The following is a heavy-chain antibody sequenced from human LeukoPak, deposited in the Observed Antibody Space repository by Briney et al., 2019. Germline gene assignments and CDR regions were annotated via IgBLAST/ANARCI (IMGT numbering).Heavy chain of an antibody. V-gene: IGHV3-48*01. J-gene: IGHJ4*02. Sequence: GGSLRLSCAASGFTFSDYSMNWVRQAPGKGLEWISYVGISRGNTKYADSVKPRFTISGDKAKNSLYLQMNRLRVEDTAVYYCARDTKYAFDNWGQGTLVTVSS. CDR3: ARDTKYAFDN. CDR2: VGISRGNT. D-gene: IGHD2-2*01. CDR1: GFTFSDYS.